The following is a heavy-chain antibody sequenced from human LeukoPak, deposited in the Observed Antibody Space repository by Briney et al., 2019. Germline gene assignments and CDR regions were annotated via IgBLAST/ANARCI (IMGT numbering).Heavy chain of an antibody. D-gene: IGHD3-10*01. CDR2: IRYDGGDK. J-gene: IGHJ4*02. CDR1: GIPLSSYG. V-gene: IGHV3-30*02. Sequence: SGGSLRPSCAAAGIPLSSYGMHWVRQPPGKGREWEAFIRYDGGDKYYVDSVKGRLTISRDNSKNTEDLQMNRRRVEDTAVYYCAKDSSGAGDYWSQGTLVTVAS. CDR3: AKDSSGAGDY.